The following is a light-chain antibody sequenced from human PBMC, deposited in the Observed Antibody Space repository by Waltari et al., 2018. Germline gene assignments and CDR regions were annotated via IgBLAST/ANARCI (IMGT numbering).Light chain of an antibody. CDR2: RNN. V-gene: IGLV10-54*04. CDR3: SAWDSNLSAWV. Sequence: QAGLTQPPSVSKDLRQTATLTCTGNSNNVGNQGAAWLQQYQGHPPTLLFYRNNNRPSGISARFSASRSGNTASLTITGLQPEDEADDYCSAWDSNLSAWVFGGGTKLTVL. CDR1: SNNVGNQG. J-gene: IGLJ3*02.